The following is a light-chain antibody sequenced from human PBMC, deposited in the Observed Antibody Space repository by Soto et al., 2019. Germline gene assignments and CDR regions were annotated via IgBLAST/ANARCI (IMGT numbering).Light chain of an antibody. CDR3: QQYNDWPPIT. CDR1: QSIHNN. J-gene: IGKJ5*01. Sequence: EVMMTQSPATLSVSPGDTAILSCRASQSIHNNLAWYQQKPGQAPRLLIYYASTRATDIPARFSGSGSGTEFTLTISSLQSEDFALYYCQQYNDWPPITFGQGTRLEIK. V-gene: IGKV3-15*01. CDR2: YAS.